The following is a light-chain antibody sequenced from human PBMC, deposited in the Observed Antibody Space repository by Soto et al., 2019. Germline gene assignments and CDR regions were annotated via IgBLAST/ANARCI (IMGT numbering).Light chain of an antibody. J-gene: IGKJ1*01. V-gene: IGKV3-15*01. CDR1: QNIYYN. Sequence: IVMTQSPATLSVSPGESATLSCSASQNIYYNVAWYQHRPGQAPRLLIYRASTRATGVPARFSGSGSGKEFTLTISSLQSEDFTVYSCIQYHNLWAFGQGTKVDIK. CDR3: IQYHNLWA. CDR2: RAS.